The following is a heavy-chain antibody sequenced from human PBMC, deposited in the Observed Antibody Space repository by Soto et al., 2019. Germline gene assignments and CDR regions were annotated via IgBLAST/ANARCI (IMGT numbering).Heavy chain of an antibody. Sequence: EVQLVESGGGLVKPGGSLRLSCAASGFTFSSYSMNWVRQAPGKGLEWVSSISSSSSYIYYADSVKGRFTISRDNAKNSLSLQMNSLRAEDTAVYYCARDHITGTGRFYYWGQGTLVTVSS. CDR2: ISSSSSYI. J-gene: IGHJ4*02. V-gene: IGHV3-21*01. CDR1: GFTFSSYS. D-gene: IGHD1-20*01. CDR3: ARDHITGTGRFYY.